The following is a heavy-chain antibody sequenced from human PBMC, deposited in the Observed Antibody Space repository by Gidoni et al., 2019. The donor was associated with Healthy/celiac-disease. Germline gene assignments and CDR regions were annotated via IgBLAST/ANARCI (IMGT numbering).Heavy chain of an antibody. D-gene: IGHD6-6*01. V-gene: IGHV4-39*01. J-gene: IGHJ5*02. CDR3: ARKEYSSSSAGIGPNWFDP. Sequence: QLQLQESGPGLVKPSETLSLTCTVSGGSISSSSYYWGWIRQPPGKGLEWIGSIYYSGSTYYNPSLKSRVTISVDTSKNQFSLKLSSVTAADTAVYYCARKEYSSSSAGIGPNWFDPWGQGTLVTVSS. CDR1: GGSISSSSYY. CDR2: IYYSGST.